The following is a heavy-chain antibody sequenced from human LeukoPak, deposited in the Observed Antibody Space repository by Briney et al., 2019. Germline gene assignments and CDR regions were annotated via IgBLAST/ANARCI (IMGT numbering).Heavy chain of an antibody. CDR3: ARFQPLDY. Sequence: GGSLRLSCVASGFNFSSYWMHWVRHAPGKGLVWVSRINSDGSSTNYADSVKGRFTISRDNAKNTLYLQMNSLRAEDTAVYYCARFQPLDYRGQGTLVTVAS. CDR1: GFNFSSYW. CDR2: INSDGSST. V-gene: IGHV3-74*01. D-gene: IGHD2-2*01. J-gene: IGHJ4*02.